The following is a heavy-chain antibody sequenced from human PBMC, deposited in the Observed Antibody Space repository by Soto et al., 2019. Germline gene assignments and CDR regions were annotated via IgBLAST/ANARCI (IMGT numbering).Heavy chain of an antibody. D-gene: IGHD3-22*01. V-gene: IGHV4-59*12. CDR2: IYYSGST. Sequence: SETLSLTCTVSGGSISSYYWSWIRQPPGKGLEWIGYIYYSGSTNYNPSLKSRVTISVDTSKNQFSLKLNSMTAADTAVYYCARDHFASGYYPDWGQGTPVTVSS. CDR1: GGSISSYY. J-gene: IGHJ4*02. CDR3: ARDHFASGYYPD.